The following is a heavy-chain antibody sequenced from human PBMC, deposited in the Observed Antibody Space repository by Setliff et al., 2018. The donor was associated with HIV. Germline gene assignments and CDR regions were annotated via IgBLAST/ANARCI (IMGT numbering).Heavy chain of an antibody. Sequence: PSETLSLTCTVSGGSIYGSDYYWGWIRQPPGKGLESIGSIYYSGSTYYKPSLKSRVTISVDTSKNQFSLKLSSVTAADTAVYYCARGFVAVGHYYYYYMDVWGKGTTVTVSS. CDR1: GGSIYGSDYY. D-gene: IGHD6-19*01. CDR3: ARGFVAVGHYYYYYMDV. V-gene: IGHV4-39*07. J-gene: IGHJ6*03. CDR2: IYYSGST.